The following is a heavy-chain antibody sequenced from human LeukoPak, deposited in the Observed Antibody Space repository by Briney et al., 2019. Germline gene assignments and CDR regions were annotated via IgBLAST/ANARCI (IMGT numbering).Heavy chain of an antibody. CDR1: GFAFGDYA. CDR3: TRAPREMATMTYYFDY. V-gene: IGHV3-49*03. J-gene: IGHJ4*02. D-gene: IGHD5-24*01. Sequence: GGSLRLSCTASGFAFGDYAMSWFRQAPGKGLEWVGFIRSKAYGGTTEYAASVKGRFTISRDDSKSIAYLQMNSLKTEDTAVYYCTRAPREMATMTYYFDYWGQGTLVTVSS. CDR2: IRSKAYGGTT.